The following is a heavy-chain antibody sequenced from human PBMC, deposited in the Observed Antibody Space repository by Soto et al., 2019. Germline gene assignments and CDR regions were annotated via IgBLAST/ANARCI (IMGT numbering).Heavy chain of an antibody. V-gene: IGHV4-59*01. CDR2: IYYSGST. CDR1: GGSISSYY. J-gene: IGHJ4*02. Sequence: SETLSLTCTVSGGSISSYYWSWIRQPPGKGLEWIGHIYYSGSTNYNPSLKRRVNISVDTSKNQFSLKLSSVTAADTAVYYCARGGGIAARFRREIDYWGQGTLVTVSS. D-gene: IGHD6-6*01. CDR3: ARGGGIAARFRREIDY.